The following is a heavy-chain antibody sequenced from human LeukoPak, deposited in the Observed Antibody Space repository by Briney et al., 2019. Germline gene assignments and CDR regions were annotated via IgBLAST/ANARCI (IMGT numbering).Heavy chain of an antibody. D-gene: IGHD1-26*01. V-gene: IGHV3-33*01. CDR3: ARVSGSYTFDY. Sequence: GGSLRLSCAASGFIFSSYGMHWVRQAPGKGLEWVAVIWYDGSNKYYADSVKGRFTISRDNSKNTLYLQMNSLRAEDTAVYYCARVSGSYTFDYWGQRTLVTVSS. CDR2: IWYDGSNK. CDR1: GFIFSSYG. J-gene: IGHJ4*02.